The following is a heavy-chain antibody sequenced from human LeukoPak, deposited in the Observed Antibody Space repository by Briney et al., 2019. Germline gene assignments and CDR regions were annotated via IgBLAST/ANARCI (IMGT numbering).Heavy chain of an antibody. J-gene: IGHJ4*02. CDR1: GFTFSTYS. Sequence: PGGSLRLSCAASGFTFSTYSMNWVRQAPGRGLEWLSYISGGGSAIYYADSVKGRFTISRDNAKNSVSLQMNSLRAEDTAVYYCAREGNGVCYLCGGFDYWGQGTLVTVSS. CDR3: AREGNGVCYLCGGFDY. CDR2: ISGGGSAI. D-gene: IGHD2-8*01. V-gene: IGHV3-48*01.